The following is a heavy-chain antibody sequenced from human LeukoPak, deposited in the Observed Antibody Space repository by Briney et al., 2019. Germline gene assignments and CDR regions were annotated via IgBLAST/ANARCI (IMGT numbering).Heavy chain of an antibody. CDR2: ISGSGGST. J-gene: IGHJ4*02. CDR1: GXTVTSYA. CDR3: AKEGYYHDSSGYYNY. V-gene: IGHV3-23*01. D-gene: IGHD3-22*01. Sequence: PGGSLRLSCAASGXTVTSYAMSWVRQAPGRGPEWVSAISGSGGSTYYADSVKGRFTISRDNSKNTLYLQMNSLRADDTAVYFCAKEGYYHDSSGYYNYWGQGILVTVSS.